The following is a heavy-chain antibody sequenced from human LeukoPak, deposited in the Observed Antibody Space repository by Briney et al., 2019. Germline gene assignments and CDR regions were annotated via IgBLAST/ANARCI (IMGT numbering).Heavy chain of an antibody. Sequence: TGRSLRLSCAASGFTFSSYWMHWVRQAPAKGLAWVSRINSDGSTIYAASVKGRFTISRDNTKNTLYLQMNSLRAEDTAVYYCAKHGFGVPEGYWGQGTLVTVSS. D-gene: IGHD3-10*01. CDR3: AKHGFGVPEGY. CDR2: INSDGST. J-gene: IGHJ4*02. CDR1: GFTFSSYW. V-gene: IGHV3-74*01.